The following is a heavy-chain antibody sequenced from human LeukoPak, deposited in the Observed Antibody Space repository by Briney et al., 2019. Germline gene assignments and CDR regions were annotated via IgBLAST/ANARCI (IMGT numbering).Heavy chain of an antibody. J-gene: IGHJ4*02. CDR2: IYYSGST. CDR1: GGSISSYY. V-gene: IGHV4-59*01. D-gene: IGHD3-22*01. CDR3: ARGDDSSGYCLDY. Sequence: SETLSLTCTVSGGSISSYYWSWIRQPPGKGLEWIGYIYYSGSTNYNPSLKSRVTISVDTSKNQFSLKLSSVTAADTAVYYCARGDDSSGYCLDYWGQGTLVTVSS.